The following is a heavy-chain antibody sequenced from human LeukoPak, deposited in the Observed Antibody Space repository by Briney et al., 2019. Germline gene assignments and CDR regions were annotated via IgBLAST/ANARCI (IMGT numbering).Heavy chain of an antibody. J-gene: IGHJ4*02. Sequence: ASVKVSCKVSGYTLTKLYMDCVRQAPGKGLDWMGGFDPEDGETIYAQKFQGRVTMTEDTSTDTAYMELSSLRSEDTAVYYCATDLPKDYYDSSGYYYPLLGWGQGTLVTVSS. CDR3: ATDLPKDYYDSSGYYYPLLG. D-gene: IGHD3-22*01. CDR2: FDPEDGET. V-gene: IGHV1-24*01. CDR1: GYTLTKLY.